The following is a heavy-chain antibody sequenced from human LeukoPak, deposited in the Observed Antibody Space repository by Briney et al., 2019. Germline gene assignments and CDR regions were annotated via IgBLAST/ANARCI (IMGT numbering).Heavy chain of an antibody. CDR2: IYYSGST. Sequence: SETLSLTCTVSGGSISSYYWSWIRQPPGKGLEWIGYIYYSGSTNYNPSLESRVTISVDTSKNQFSLKLSSVTAADTAVYYCARALTGIAVAGTHYYGMDVWGQGTTVTVSS. CDR1: GGSISSYY. J-gene: IGHJ6*02. CDR3: ARALTGIAVAGTHYYGMDV. V-gene: IGHV4-59*01. D-gene: IGHD6-19*01.